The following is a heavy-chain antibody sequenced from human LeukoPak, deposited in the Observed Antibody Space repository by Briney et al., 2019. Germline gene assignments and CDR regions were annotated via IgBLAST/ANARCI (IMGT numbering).Heavy chain of an antibody. CDR1: GFTVNSNY. CDR2: IYSSGDT. Sequence: PGGSLRLSCAASGFTVNSNYMSWVRQAPGKGLEWVSVIYSSGDTYYADSVKGRFTISRDDSKNTLYLQMNSLRAEDTAVYFCARAYYDILTTDSWGQGTLVSVSS. V-gene: IGHV3-66*01. D-gene: IGHD3-9*01. J-gene: IGHJ4*02. CDR3: ARAYYDILTTDS.